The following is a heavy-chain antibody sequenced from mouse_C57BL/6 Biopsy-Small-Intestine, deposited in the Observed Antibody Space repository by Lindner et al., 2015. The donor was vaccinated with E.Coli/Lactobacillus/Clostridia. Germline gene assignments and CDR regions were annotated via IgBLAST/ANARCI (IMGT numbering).Heavy chain of an antibody. V-gene: IGHV1-7*01. CDR3: ARADINGIEYLHH. Sequence: SVKVSCKASGYTFTSYGICWVRQAPGQGLEWLGWISGYTGNTKTAQGFQGRVTMTADTSTNTAYMELTNLKSDDTAVYYCARADINGIEYLHHWGQGTLVTVSS. CDR1: GYTFTSYG. CDR2: ISGYTGNT. J-gene: IGHJ2*01. D-gene: IGHD1-1*01.